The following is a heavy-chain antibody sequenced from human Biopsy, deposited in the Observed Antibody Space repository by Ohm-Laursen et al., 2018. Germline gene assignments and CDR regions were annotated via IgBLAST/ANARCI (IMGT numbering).Heavy chain of an antibody. J-gene: IGHJ4*02. CDR1: GFTFSIYG. D-gene: IGHD2-8*01. CDR3: AKCMTGGSNYYFHH. V-gene: IGHV3-33*06. CDR2: IWYDGSNK. Sequence: SLRLSCSASGFTFSIYGMHWVRQAPGKGLEWVAAIWYDGSNKNYADSVKGRFTISRDNSKNTLYLQMNSLRGEDTAAYYCAKCMTGGSNYYFHHCGQGTLVTVSS.